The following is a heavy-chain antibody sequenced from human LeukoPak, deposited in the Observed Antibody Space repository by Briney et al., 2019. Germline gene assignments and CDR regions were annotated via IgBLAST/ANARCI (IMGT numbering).Heavy chain of an antibody. CDR2: INHSGST. Sequence: NTSETLSLTCTVSGGSISSSSYYWSWIRQPPGKGLEWIGEINHSGSTNYNPSLKSRVTISVDTSKNQFSLKLSSVTAADTAVYYCARGNPQPQLWFMDVWGQGTTVTVSS. CDR3: ARGNPQPQLWFMDV. D-gene: IGHD5-18*01. J-gene: IGHJ6*02. V-gene: IGHV4-39*07. CDR1: GGSISSSSYY.